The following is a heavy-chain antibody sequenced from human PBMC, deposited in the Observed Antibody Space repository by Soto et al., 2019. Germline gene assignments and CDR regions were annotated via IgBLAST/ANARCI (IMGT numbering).Heavy chain of an antibody. D-gene: IGHD3-3*01. Sequence: PGGSLRLACAASGFTFSSYAMSWVRQAPGKGLEWVSAISGSGVDTYYADSVKGRFTISRDNSKNTLYLQMNSLRAEDTAVYYCAKDSTIFAVVINFLDYWGQGTLVTVSS. CDR1: GFTFSSYA. J-gene: IGHJ4*02. V-gene: IGHV3-23*01. CDR2: ISGSGVDT. CDR3: AKDSTIFAVVINFLDY.